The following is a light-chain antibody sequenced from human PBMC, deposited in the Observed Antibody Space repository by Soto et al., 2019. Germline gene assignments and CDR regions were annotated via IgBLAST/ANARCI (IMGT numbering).Light chain of an antibody. CDR1: ESVTSS. J-gene: IGKJ4*01. CDR2: GAS. Sequence: EIVMTQSPATLSVSPGDRATLSCRASESVTSSLAWYQQKPGQAPRLLIYGASTRATGIPDRFWGGGSGTDFTLTIEELEPEDFAVYYCQQYGGMPITFGGGTKVDIK. CDR3: QQYGGMPIT. V-gene: IGKV3D-15*01.